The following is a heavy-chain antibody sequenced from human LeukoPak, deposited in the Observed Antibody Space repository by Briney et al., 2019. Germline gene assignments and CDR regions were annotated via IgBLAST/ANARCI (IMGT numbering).Heavy chain of an antibody. J-gene: IGHJ4*02. Sequence: SETLSLTCTVSGGSISSSSYYWGWIRQPPGKGLEWIGSIYYSGSTYYNPSLKSRVTISVDTSKNQFSLKLSSVTAADTAVYYCMSNFLQGGYYFDSWGQGNLVTVSS. D-gene: IGHD3-16*01. V-gene: IGHV4-39*07. CDR1: GGSISSSSYY. CDR3: MSNFLQGGYYFDS. CDR2: IYYSGST.